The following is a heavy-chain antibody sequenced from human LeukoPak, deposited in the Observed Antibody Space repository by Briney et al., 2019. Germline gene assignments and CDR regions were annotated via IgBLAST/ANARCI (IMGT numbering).Heavy chain of an antibody. D-gene: IGHD3-3*01. Sequence: PSETLSLTRPVSSGSVSSSDYYWGWIRQPPGKGLEWIGSFYYSGSTYYNPSLKSRVTISVDTSKNQFSLKVISVTAADTAVYYCVRQRKSIWSGYSSAFDIWGQGTMVTVSS. J-gene: IGHJ3*02. CDR1: SGSVSSSDYY. CDR3: VRQRKSIWSGYSSAFDI. CDR2: FYYSGST. V-gene: IGHV4-39*01.